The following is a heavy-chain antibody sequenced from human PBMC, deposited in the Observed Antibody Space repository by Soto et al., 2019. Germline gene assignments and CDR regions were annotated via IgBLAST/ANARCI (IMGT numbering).Heavy chain of an antibody. D-gene: IGHD5-18*01. V-gene: IGHV3-23*01. CDR3: AKAMPEGYSYPLDYYYYGMDV. CDR2: ISGSGGST. J-gene: IGHJ6*02. CDR1: GFTFSSYA. Sequence: GWSLRLSCAASGFTFSSYAMSWVRQAPGKGLEWVSAISGSGGSTYYADSVKGRFTISRDNSKNTLYLQMNSLRAEDTAVYYCAKAMPEGYSYPLDYYYYGMDVWGQGTTVTVSS.